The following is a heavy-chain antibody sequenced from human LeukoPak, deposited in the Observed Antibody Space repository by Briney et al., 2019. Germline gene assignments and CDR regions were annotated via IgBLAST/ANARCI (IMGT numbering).Heavy chain of an antibody. CDR2: IKQDGSEK. V-gene: IGHV3-7*01. J-gene: IGHJ4*02. CDR3: ARRSCSGGSCYDDY. Sequence: PGGSLRLSCAASGFTFSNYWMSWVRQAPGKGLEWVANIKQDGSEKYYVDSVKGRFTISRDNAKTSLYLQMNSLRAEDTAVYYCARRSCSGGSCYDDYWGQGTLVTVSS. CDR1: GFTFSNYW. D-gene: IGHD2-15*01.